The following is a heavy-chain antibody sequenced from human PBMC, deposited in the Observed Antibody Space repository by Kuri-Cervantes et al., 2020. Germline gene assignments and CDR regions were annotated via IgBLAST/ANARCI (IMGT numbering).Heavy chain of an antibody. CDR1: GGSISNYY. CDR2: IYYSGST. CDR3: ARDHYDSSGYYGRWLDP. V-gene: IGHV4-59*01. J-gene: IGHJ5*02. D-gene: IGHD3-22*01. Sequence: SETLSLTCTVSGGSISNYYWSWIRQPPGKGLEWIGYIYYSGSTNYNPSLKSRVTISVDTSKNQFSLKLSSVTAADTAVYYCARDHYDSSGYYGRWLDPWGQGTLVTVSS.